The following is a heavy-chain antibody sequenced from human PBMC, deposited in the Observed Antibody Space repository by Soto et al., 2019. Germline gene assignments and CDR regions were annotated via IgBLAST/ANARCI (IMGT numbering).Heavy chain of an antibody. CDR1: GFTFSSYS. CDR2: ISSSSSTI. CDR3: ARNQTSGPPSPAFDI. V-gene: IGHV3-48*01. J-gene: IGHJ3*02. D-gene: IGHD6-25*01. Sequence: EVQLVESGGGLVQPGGSLRLSCAASGFTFSSYSMNWVRQAPGKGLEWVSYISSSSSTIYYADSVKGRFTISRDNAKNSLYLQMNSLRAEDTAVYYCARNQTSGPPSPAFDIWGQGTMVTVSS.